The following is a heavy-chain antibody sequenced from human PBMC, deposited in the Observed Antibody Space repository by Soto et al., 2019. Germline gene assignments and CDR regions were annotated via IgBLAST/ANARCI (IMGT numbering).Heavy chain of an antibody. Sequence: GGSLRLSCAASGFTFSSYAMSWVRQAPGKGLEWVSAISGSGGSTYYADSVKGRFTISRDNSKNTLYLQMNSLRAEDTAVYYCAKVFTPGAAAGTWAFDIWGQGTMVTVSS. CDR2: ISGSGGST. J-gene: IGHJ3*02. V-gene: IGHV3-23*01. CDR3: AKVFTPGAAAGTWAFDI. D-gene: IGHD6-13*01. CDR1: GFTFSSYA.